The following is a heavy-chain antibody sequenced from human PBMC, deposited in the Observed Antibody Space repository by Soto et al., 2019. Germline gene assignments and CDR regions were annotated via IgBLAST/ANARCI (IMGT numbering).Heavy chain of an antibody. Sequence: QVYLVQSGAEVRRPGASVKVSCTAFGYILTGCSLHWVRQAPGQGLEWMGWIDPNSGATNSAERFHGRVSMTRDTSISAAYLELSSLRSDDTAVYYCARGYGSSPNMELRFGMDV. CDR2: IDPNSGAT. CDR3: ARGYGSSPNMELRFGMDV. CDR1: GYILTGCS. J-gene: IGHJ6*01. D-gene: IGHD5-18*01. V-gene: IGHV1-2*02.